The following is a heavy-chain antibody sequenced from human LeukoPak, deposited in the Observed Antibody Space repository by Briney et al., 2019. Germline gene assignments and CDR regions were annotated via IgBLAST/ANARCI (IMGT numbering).Heavy chain of an antibody. D-gene: IGHD3-10*01. V-gene: IGHV3-74*01. Sequence: GGSLRLSCTASGFAFDEHGMSWVRQAPGKGLVWVSRINSDGSSTSYADSVKGRFTISRDNAKNTLYLQMNSLRAEDTAVYYCARDRGLPPETLDYWGQGTLVTVSS. J-gene: IGHJ4*02. CDR3: ARDRGLPPETLDY. CDR2: INSDGSST. CDR1: GFAFDEHG.